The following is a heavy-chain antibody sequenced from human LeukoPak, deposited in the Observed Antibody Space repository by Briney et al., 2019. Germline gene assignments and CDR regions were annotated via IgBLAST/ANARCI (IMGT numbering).Heavy chain of an antibody. Sequence: ASVKVSCKASGYTFTDYYMHWVRQAPGQGLEWMGWINPNSGGTNYAQKFQGRVTMTRDTSISTAYMELSRLRSDDTAVYYCARPYCSSTSCSDSLPFDYWGQGTLVTVSS. CDR2: INPNSGGT. CDR3: ARPYCSSTSCSDSLPFDY. CDR1: GYTFTDYY. V-gene: IGHV1-2*02. J-gene: IGHJ4*02. D-gene: IGHD2-2*01.